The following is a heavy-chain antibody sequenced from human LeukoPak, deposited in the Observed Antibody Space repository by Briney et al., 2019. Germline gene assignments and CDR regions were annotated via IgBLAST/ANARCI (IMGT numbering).Heavy chain of an antibody. J-gene: IGHJ6*02. CDR1: GYTFTSYD. V-gene: IGHV1-8*01. CDR2: MNPNSGNT. CDR3: ARVRYDILTYYYYGMDV. D-gene: IGHD3-9*01. Sequence: ASVKVSCKASGYTFTSYDINWVRQATGQGLEWMGWMNPNSGNTGYAQKFQGRVTMTRNTSISTAYMELSSLRSEDTAVYYCARVRYDILTYYYYGMDVWGQGTTVTVSS.